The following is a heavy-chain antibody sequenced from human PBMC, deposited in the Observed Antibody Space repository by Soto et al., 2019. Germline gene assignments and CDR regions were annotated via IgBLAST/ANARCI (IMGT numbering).Heavy chain of an antibody. Sequence: GGSLRLSCAASGFTFSSYWMSWVRQAPGKGLEWVANIKPDGSAKYYVDSVKGRFTVSRDNAKNSLYLQMNSLRAEDTAVYYCATGIPRKAPFSDSWGQGTLVTVSS. D-gene: IGHD3-16*01. CDR1: GFTFSSYW. CDR2: IKPDGSAK. V-gene: IGHV3-7*01. CDR3: ATGIPRKAPFSDS. J-gene: IGHJ4*02.